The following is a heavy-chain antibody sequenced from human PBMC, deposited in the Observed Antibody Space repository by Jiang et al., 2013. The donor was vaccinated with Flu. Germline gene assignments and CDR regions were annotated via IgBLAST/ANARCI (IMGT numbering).Heavy chain of an antibody. J-gene: IGHJ6*04. D-gene: IGHD3-10*01. CDR2: INTNTGNP. CDR3: ARGYGSGSREIYYGMDV. CDR1: GYTFSSYA. Sequence: QSGSELKKPGASVKVSCKASGYTFSSYAMNWVRQAPGQGLEWMGWINTNTGNPTYAQGFTGRFVFSLDTSVSTAYLQICSLKAEDTAVYYCARGYGSGSREIYYGMDVWGKGTTVTVSS. V-gene: IGHV7-4-1*01.